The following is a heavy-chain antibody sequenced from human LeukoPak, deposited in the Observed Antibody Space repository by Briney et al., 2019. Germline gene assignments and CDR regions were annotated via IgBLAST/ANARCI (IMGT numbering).Heavy chain of an antibody. D-gene: IGHD3-22*01. CDR2: INPNSGGT. V-gene: IGHV1-2*02. CDR1: GYTFTGYY. CDR3: AGGVSAYYDSSGYYRRALGY. J-gene: IGHJ4*02. Sequence: ASVKVSCKASGYTFTGYYMHWVRQAPGQGLEWMGWINPNSGGTNYAQKFQGRVTMTRDTSISTAYMELSRLRSDDTAVYYCAGGVSAYYDSSGYYRRALGYWGQGTLVTVS.